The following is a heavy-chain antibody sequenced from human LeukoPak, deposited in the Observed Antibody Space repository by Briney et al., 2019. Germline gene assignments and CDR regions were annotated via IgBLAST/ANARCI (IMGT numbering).Heavy chain of an antibody. J-gene: IGHJ3*02. CDR3: AKVYHWGSAFDI. CDR2: ISYDETTE. CDR1: GFTFSTSD. V-gene: IGHV3-30*18. Sequence: GGSLRLSCAASGFTFSTSDIHWVRQTPGKGLEWVALISYDETTEYYADSMKGRFTISRDNSKNTLYLQMNSLRTEDTAVYYCAKVYHWGSAFDIWGQRTMVTVSS. D-gene: IGHD7-27*01.